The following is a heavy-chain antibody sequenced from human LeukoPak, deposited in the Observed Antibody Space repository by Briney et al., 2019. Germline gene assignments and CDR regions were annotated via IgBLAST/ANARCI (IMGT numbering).Heavy chain of an antibody. CDR2: MNPNSGNT. CDR1: GYTFTSYD. D-gene: IGHD3-10*01. V-gene: IGHV1-8*03. CDR3: ARDEEVRMISGSDY. J-gene: IGHJ4*02. Sequence: ASVNVSCKASGYTFTSYDINWVRQATGQGLEWMGWMNPNSGNTGYAQKFQGRVTITRNTSISTAYMELGSLRSEDTAVYYCARDEEVRMISGSDYWGQGTLVTVSS.